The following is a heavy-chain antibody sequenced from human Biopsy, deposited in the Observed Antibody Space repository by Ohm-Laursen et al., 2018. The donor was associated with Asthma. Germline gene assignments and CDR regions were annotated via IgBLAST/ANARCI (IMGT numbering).Heavy chain of an antibody. CDR3: ARATSTWSQSGPHFFDH. CDR2: VHSSGST. V-gene: IGHV4-59*01. D-gene: IGHD6-13*01. Sequence: TLSLACTVSPGSINDYYWNWIRQFPGKGLEWIGYVHSSGSTRFNPSLKSRVTVSVDTSVDQVSLKLSSVSAADTAIYYCARATSTWSQSGPHFFDHWGPGTLVTVSS. J-gene: IGHJ5*02. CDR1: PGSINDYY.